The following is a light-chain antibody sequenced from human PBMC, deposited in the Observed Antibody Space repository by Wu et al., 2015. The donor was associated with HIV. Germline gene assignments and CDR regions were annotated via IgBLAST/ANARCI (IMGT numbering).Light chain of an antibody. Sequence: EILMTQSPDTLYVSPGERATLSCRASQSIDSNLAWYQQTPGQAPRLLIYGTYTRATGIPARFSGSASGTEFTLTIDSLQSEDFAVYYCQQYREWPRTFGQGTKV. V-gene: IGKV3-15*01. CDR2: GTY. J-gene: IGKJ1*01. CDR1: QSIDSN. CDR3: QQYREWPRT.